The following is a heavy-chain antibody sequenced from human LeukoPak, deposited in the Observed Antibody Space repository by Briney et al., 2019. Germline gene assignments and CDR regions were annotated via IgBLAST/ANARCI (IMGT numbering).Heavy chain of an antibody. CDR2: ISSSSSYI. J-gene: IGHJ4*02. D-gene: IGHD4-17*01. CDR1: GFTFSSYA. CDR3: ASGPTVTTVSDY. V-gene: IGHV3-21*01. Sequence: GGSLRLSCAASGFTFSSYAMSWVRQAPGKGLEWVSSISSSSSYIYYADSVKGRFTISRDNAKNSLYLQMNSLRAEDTAVYYCASGPTVTTVSDYWGQGTLVTVSS.